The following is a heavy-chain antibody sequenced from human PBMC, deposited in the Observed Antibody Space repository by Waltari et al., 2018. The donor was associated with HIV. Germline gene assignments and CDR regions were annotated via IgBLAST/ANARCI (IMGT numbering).Heavy chain of an antibody. V-gene: IGHV1-69*12. Sequence: QVQLVQSGAEVKKPGSSVKVSCKASGGTFSSYAIRWVRQAPGQGLGGLGGISPTLGTANYAQKFQGRVPITADESTSTAYMGLSSLGSEDTAVYYCARDRGGGGNSGPIYYFDYWGQGTLVTVSS. J-gene: IGHJ4*02. CDR2: ISPTLGTA. CDR1: GGTFSSYA. D-gene: IGHD2-21*02. CDR3: ARDRGGGGNSGPIYYFDY.